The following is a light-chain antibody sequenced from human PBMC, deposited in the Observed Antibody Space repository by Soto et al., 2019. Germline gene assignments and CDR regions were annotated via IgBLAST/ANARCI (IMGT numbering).Light chain of an antibody. V-gene: IGKV1-8*01. CDR2: AAS. CDR3: QQYYSYPQT. CDR1: QCISSY. J-gene: IGKJ1*01. Sequence: AIRMTQSPSSLSASTGVRVTITCRASQCISSYLAWYQQKPGKAPKLLIYAASTLQSGVPSRFSGSGSGTDFTLTIGCLQSEDFATYYCQQYYSYPQTCGQGTKVEIK.